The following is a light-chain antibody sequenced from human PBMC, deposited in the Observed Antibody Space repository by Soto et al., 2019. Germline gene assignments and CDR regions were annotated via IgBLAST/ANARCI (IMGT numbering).Light chain of an antibody. CDR2: EVS. CDR3: MSYVGGNSVA. CDR1: DNDVGRYDY. V-gene: IGLV2-8*01. J-gene: IGLJ2*01. Sequence: QSALTQPPSASGSPGMSVTLSCSGTDNDVGRYDYVSWYQQHPGKAPKLLIYEVSTRPSGVPDRFSASKSGNTASLTVSGLQGEDEADYYCMSYVGGNSVAFGGGTKLTVL.